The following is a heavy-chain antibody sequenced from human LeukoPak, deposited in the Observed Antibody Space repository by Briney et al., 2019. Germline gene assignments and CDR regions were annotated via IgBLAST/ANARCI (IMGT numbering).Heavy chain of an antibody. CDR2: ISFHGSDT. J-gene: IGHJ3*02. V-gene: IGHV3-30*04. D-gene: IGHD3-16*01. Sequence: GGSLRLSCAASGFILRNYAMHWVRQAPRQGLEWVAVISFHGSDTYYADSVKGRFTFSRDNSKNTLYLQMNTLRTEDTAVYYCARDQGATDAFDIWGQGTMVTVSS. CDR1: GFILRNYA. CDR3: ARDQGATDAFDI.